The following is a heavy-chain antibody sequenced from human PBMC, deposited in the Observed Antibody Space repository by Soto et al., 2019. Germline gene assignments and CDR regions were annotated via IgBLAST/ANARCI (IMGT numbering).Heavy chain of an antibody. Sequence: VGSLRLSCAASGFTFSTYWMHWVRQAPGTGLEWVSCIKGDGSSASYADSAEGRFTISRDNAKNTVYLQMNSLGAEDTAVYWCARGIRNYYGVDVWGQGTTVTVSS. CDR2: IKGDGSSA. CDR1: GFTFSTYW. J-gene: IGHJ6*02. V-gene: IGHV3-74*01. CDR3: ARGIRNYYGVDV.